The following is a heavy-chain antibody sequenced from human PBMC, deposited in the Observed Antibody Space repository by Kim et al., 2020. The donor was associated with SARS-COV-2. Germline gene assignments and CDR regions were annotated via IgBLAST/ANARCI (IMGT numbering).Heavy chain of an antibody. CDR3: ARGGGHLWFGELLWDFDY. V-gene: IGHV3-7*01. J-gene: IGHJ4*02. CDR1: GFTFSSYW. CDR2: IKQDGSEK. Sequence: GGSLRLSCAASGFTFSSYWMSWVRQAPGKGLEWVANIKQDGSEKYYVDSVKGRFTISRDNAKNSLYLQMNSLRAEDTAVYYCARGGGHLWFGELLWDFDYWGQGTLVTVSS. D-gene: IGHD3-10*01.